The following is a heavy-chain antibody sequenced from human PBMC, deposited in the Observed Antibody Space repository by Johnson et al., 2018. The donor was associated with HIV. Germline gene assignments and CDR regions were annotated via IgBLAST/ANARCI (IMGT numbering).Heavy chain of an antibody. CDR2: ISSSGSTI. V-gene: IGHV3-11*04. CDR3: AKVAVATAAGGVALDI. J-gene: IGHJ3*02. Sequence: QMQLVESGGGLVQPGGSLRLSCAASRFTFSDYYMSWIRQTPGKGLEWVSYISSSGSTIYYADSVKGRFTISRDNSKNTLYLQMNSLRAEDTAVYYCAKVAVATAAGGVALDIWGPGTMVTVSA. D-gene: IGHD6-13*01. CDR1: RFTFSDYY.